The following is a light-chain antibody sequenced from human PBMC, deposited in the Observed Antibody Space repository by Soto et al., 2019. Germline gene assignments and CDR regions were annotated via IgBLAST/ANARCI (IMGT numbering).Light chain of an antibody. CDR3: CSYAGSSTFVV. J-gene: IGLJ2*01. Sequence: QSARTQPASVSGSPGQSITISGTGTSSDVGSYNLVSWYQQHPGKAPKLMIYEGSKRHSGVSNRFSGSKSGNTASLTISGLQAEDEADYYCCSYAGSSTFVVFGGGTKLTVL. CDR1: SSDVGSYNL. V-gene: IGLV2-23*03. CDR2: EGS.